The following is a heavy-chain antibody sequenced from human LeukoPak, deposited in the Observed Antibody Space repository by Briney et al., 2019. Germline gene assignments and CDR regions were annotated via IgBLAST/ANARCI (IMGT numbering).Heavy chain of an antibody. Sequence: GGSLRLSCAASGFTFDDYGMSWVRQAPGQGLEWVSVVSAINWNGGSTGYADSVKGRFTISRDNAKNSLYLQMNSLRAEDTAFYFCARDRASGWYRGDYDYWGQGTLVTVSS. CDR3: ARDRASGWYRGDYDY. CDR1: GFTFDDYG. D-gene: IGHD6-19*01. CDR2: INWNGGST. V-gene: IGHV3-20*04. J-gene: IGHJ4*02.